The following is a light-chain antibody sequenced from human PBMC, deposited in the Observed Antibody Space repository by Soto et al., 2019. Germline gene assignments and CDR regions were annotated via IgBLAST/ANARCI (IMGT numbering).Light chain of an antibody. CDR3: QSYDSSLSALYV. J-gene: IGLJ1*01. V-gene: IGLV1-40*01. Sequence: QSALTQPPSVSGAPGQRVTISCTGSSSNIGAGYDVHWYQQLPGTAPKLLIYGNSNRPSVVPDRFSGSKSGTSASLAITGLQAEDEADHYCQSYDSSLSALYVFGTGTKVTVL. CDR1: SSNIGAGYD. CDR2: GNS.